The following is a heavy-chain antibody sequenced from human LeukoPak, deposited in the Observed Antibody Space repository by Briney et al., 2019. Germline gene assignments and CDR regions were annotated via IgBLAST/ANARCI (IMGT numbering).Heavy chain of an antibody. CDR3: ARAFGRYFDY. CDR1: GFTFSSYS. Sequence: GSLILSCAASGFTFSSYSMNWVRQAPGKGLEWVSYINSTTSSIYYADSVKGPFTISRDNAKNSLFLQMNSLSAEDTAVYYCARAFGRYFDYWGQGTLVTVSS. D-gene: IGHD3-10*01. CDR2: INSTTSSI. J-gene: IGHJ4*02. V-gene: IGHV3-48*01.